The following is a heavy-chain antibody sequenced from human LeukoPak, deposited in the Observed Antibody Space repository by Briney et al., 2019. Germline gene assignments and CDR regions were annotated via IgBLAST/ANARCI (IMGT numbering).Heavy chain of an antibody. D-gene: IGHD6-6*01. V-gene: IGHV5-51*01. J-gene: IGHJ4*02. CDR2: IYPGDSDT. CDR3: ARERSSQGYFDF. CDR1: GYTFTTHW. Sequence: GESLKISCKGFGYTFTTHWIAWVRQMPGKGLEWMGIIYPGDSDTRYNPSFQGQVTISVDKSNTTAYLQWSSLKASDTAMYYCARERSSQGYFDFWGQGTLVTVSS.